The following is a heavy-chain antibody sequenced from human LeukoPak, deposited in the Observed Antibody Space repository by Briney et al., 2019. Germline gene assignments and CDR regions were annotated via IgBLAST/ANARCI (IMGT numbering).Heavy chain of an antibody. CDR2: IKSKTDGGTT. CDR3: TTELSDQIPMVRGGIRRFDN. CDR1: GFTFNNAW. J-gene: IGHJ4*02. V-gene: IGHV3-15*01. Sequence: GGSLRLSCAASGFTFNNAWMSWVRQAPGKGLEWVGRIKSKTDGGTTDYAALGKGRLTVSRDDSKNTLYLQMNSLKTADTAVYYCTTELSDQIPMVRGGIRRFDNWGQGTLVTVSS. D-gene: IGHD3-10*01.